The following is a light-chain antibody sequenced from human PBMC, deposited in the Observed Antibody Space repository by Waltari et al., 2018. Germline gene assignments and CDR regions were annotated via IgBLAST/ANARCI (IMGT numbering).Light chain of an antibody. CDR3: YSSAMSAFVV. V-gene: IGLV2-23*02. CDR1: SSDIGRYNF. CDR2: EVT. J-gene: IGLJ3*02. Sequence: QSALTQPASVSGSPGQSITIPCTGTSSDIGRYNFVSRYQHHPGKAPQIRLSEVTKRPAGVSDRFSGSKSGNTAALTISGLQAEDDADYYCYSSAMSAFVVFGGGTKLTVL.